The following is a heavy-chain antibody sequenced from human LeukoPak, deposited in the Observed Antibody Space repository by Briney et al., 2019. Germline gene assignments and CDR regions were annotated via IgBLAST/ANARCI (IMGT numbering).Heavy chain of an antibody. CDR2: IYYSGGT. J-gene: IGHJ4*02. D-gene: IGHD6-6*01. Sequence: SETLSLTCTVSGGSISSYYWSWIRQPPGKGLEWIGYIYYSGGTNYNPSLKSRVTISVDTSKNQFSLKLSSVTAADTAVYYCVSSSSPSNFDYWGQGTLVTVSP. V-gene: IGHV4-59*01. CDR3: VSSSSPSNFDY. CDR1: GGSISSYY.